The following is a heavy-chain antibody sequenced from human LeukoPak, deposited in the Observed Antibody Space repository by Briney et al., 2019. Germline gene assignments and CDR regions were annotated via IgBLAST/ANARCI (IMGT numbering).Heavy chain of an antibody. Sequence: SETLSLTCTVSGGSISSYYWSWIRQPPGKGLEWIGYIYYSGSTNYNPSLKSRVTISVDTSKNQFSLKLSSVTAADTAVYYCARVGGGYATFDCWGQGTLVTVSS. CDR2: IYYSGST. D-gene: IGHD5-12*01. CDR1: GGSISSYY. V-gene: IGHV4-59*01. J-gene: IGHJ4*02. CDR3: ARVGGGYATFDC.